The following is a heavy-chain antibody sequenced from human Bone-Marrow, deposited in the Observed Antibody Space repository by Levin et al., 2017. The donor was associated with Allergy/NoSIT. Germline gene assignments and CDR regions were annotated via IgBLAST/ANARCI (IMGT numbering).Heavy chain of an antibody. D-gene: IGHD3-10*01. CDR2: ISNDGSSK. J-gene: IGHJ4*01. Sequence: HTGGSLRLSCAASGFTFSTYVIHWVRQAPGKGLEWVAVISNDGSSKYYADSVKGRFTISRDNSKDTLYLQMNSLRSEDTAVYYCARGEVRGPGVDYWGQGTLVTVSS. CDR3: ARGEVRGPGVDY. V-gene: IGHV3-30-3*01. CDR1: GFTFSTYV.